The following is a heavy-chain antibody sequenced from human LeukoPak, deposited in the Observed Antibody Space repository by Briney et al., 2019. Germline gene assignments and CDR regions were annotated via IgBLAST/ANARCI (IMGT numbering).Heavy chain of an antibody. CDR2: INPNSGGT. V-gene: IGHV1-2*02. Sequence: GASVKVSCKASGYTFTGYYMHWVRQAPGQGLEWMGWINPNSGGTNYAQKFQGRVTMTRDTSISTAYMELSSLRSEGTAVYYCARAGIAAAGTDYFDYWGQGTLVTVSS. D-gene: IGHD6-13*01. CDR1: GYTFTGYY. CDR3: ARAGIAAAGTDYFDY. J-gene: IGHJ4*02.